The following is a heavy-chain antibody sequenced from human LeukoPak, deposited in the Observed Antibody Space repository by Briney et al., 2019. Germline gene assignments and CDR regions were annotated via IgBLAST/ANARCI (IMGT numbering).Heavy chain of an antibody. CDR2: IYYSGST. Sequence: SETLSLTCTVSGGSISSYYWSWIRQPPGKGLEWIGYIYYSGSTNYNPSLKSRVTISVDTSENQFSLKVTSVTAADTAVYYCARAVGTTTTLFDYWGQGTLVTVSS. CDR3: ARAVGTTTTLFDY. CDR1: GGSISSYY. D-gene: IGHD1-26*01. V-gene: IGHV4-59*08. J-gene: IGHJ4*02.